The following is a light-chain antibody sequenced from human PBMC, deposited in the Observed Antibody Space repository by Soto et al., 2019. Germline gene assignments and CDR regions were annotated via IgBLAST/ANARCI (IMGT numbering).Light chain of an antibody. CDR2: GAS. Sequence: EIVLTQSPGALSLSPGERATLSCRASQSVSSSYLAWSQQKPGQAPRLLIYGASSRATGIPDRFSGSGSGTDFTLTISRLEPEDFAVYYCHLANTFGQGTRLEIK. J-gene: IGKJ2*01. CDR3: HLANT. V-gene: IGKV3-20*01. CDR1: QSVSSSY.